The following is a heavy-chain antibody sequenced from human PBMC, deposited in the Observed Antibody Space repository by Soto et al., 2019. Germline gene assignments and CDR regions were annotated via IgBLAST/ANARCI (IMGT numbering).Heavy chain of an antibody. CDR1: GDSVSSNSAA. V-gene: IGHV6-1*01. D-gene: IGHD6-6*01. CDR3: ARESSIALPYYYYYGMDV. CDR2: TYYRSKWYN. J-gene: IGHJ6*02. Sequence: SQTLSLTCAISGDSVSSNSAAWNWIRQSPSRGLEWLGRTYYRSKWYNDYAVSVKSRITINPDTSKNQFSLQLNSVTPEDTAVYYCARESSIALPYYYYYGMDVWGQGTTVTVSS.